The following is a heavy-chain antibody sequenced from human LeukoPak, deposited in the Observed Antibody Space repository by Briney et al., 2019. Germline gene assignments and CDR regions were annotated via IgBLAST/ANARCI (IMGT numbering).Heavy chain of an antibody. CDR3: ARHEAGTYLQY. CDR2: VYYIGST. Sequence: SETLSLTCTVSGGSISSYYWSWIRQPPGRGLEWIGYVYYIGSTNYNSSLKSRVTISVDTSQNQFSLNLRSVTAADTAMYYCARHEAGTYLQYWGQGALVIVSA. V-gene: IGHV4-59*08. D-gene: IGHD6-13*01. CDR1: GGSISSYY. J-gene: IGHJ4*02.